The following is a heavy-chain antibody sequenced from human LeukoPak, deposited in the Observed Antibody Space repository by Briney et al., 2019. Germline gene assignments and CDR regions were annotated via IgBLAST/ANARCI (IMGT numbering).Heavy chain of an antibody. CDR3: AREDFYDSGSNDY. CDR2: MNPNSGIT. V-gene: IGHV1-8*03. J-gene: IGHJ4*02. Sequence: WASVKVSCKASGYSFTNCDINWVRQATGQGLEWMGWMNPNSGITAYAQKFQGRVTITRNTSISTAYMELSSLRSEDTAVYYCAREDFYDSGSNDYWGRGTLVTVSS. CDR1: GYSFTNCD. D-gene: IGHD3-22*01.